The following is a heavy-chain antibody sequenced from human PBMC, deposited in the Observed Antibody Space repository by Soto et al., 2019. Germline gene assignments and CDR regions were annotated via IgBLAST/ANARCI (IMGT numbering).Heavy chain of an antibody. J-gene: IGHJ6*02. D-gene: IGHD2-8*01. Sequence: ASVKVSCKASGYSFTDYHIHWVRQAPGQGLEWLGRINPKSGGTSTAQKFQGWVTMTTDTSISTASMELTRLTSDDTAIYYCARGDTTDCSNGVCSFFYNHDMDVWGQGTTVTVSS. CDR2: INPKSGGT. V-gene: IGHV1-2*04. CDR1: GYSFTDYH. CDR3: ARGDTTDCSNGVCSFFYNHDMDV.